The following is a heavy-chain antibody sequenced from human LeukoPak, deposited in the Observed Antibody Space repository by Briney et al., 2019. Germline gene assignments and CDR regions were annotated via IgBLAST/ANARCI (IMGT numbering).Heavy chain of an antibody. CDR3: ARGRGTSGSNRDFYYYYYMDV. Sequence: ASVKVSCKASGYIFTDYAIHWLRQAPGQRPEWMGWMNAGNGNTKYSQKFQGRITLIKDTSAATAYMELSSLRHDDLAVYYCARGRGTSGSNRDFYYYYYMDVWGKGTTVTVSS. CDR1: GYIFTDYA. J-gene: IGHJ6*03. V-gene: IGHV1-3*01. CDR2: MNAGNGNT. D-gene: IGHD1/OR15-1a*01.